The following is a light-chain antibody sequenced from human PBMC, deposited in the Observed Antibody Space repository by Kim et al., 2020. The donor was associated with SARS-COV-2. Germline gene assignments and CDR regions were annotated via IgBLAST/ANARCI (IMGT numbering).Light chain of an antibody. J-gene: IGKJ2*01. CDR2: DAS. V-gene: IGKV1-5*01. Sequence: SAAVGDRVTITCTASQSNTKWWAWYQQKPGKAPKLLIYDASSLKSGVPSRFSGSGFGTEFTLTISSLQPDDFATYYCQQYNTYSYTFGPGTKLEI. CDR1: QSNTKW. CDR3: QQYNTYSYT.